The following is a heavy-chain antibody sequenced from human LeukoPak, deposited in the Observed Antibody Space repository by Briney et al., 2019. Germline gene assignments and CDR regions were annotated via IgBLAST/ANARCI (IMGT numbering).Heavy chain of an antibody. D-gene: IGHD2-2*01. CDR1: GFTFDDYA. CDR3: ARAGVVSGAFDI. CDR2: ISWNSGSI. V-gene: IGHV3-9*01. J-gene: IGHJ3*02. Sequence: GRSLRLSCAASGFTFDDYAMHWVRQAPGKGLEWASGISWNSGSIGYVDSVKGRFTISRDNAKNSLYLQMNSLRAEDTAVYYCARAGVVSGAFDIWGQGTMVTVSS.